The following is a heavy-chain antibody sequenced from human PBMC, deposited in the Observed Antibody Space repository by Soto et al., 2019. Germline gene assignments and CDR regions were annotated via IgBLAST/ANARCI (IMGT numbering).Heavy chain of an antibody. Sequence: QLQLQESGSGLVKPSQTLSLTCAVSGGSTSSGGYSWSWLRQPPGKGLEWIGYISHSGSTYYNPSLKRCVTISVDTSKDQFSLRLSSVTGADTAVYYCARGGLLPDYWGQGTLVTVSS. D-gene: IGHD6-19*01. CDR1: GGSTSSGGYS. V-gene: IGHV4-30-2*01. J-gene: IGHJ4*02. CDR3: ARGGLLPDY. CDR2: ISHSGST.